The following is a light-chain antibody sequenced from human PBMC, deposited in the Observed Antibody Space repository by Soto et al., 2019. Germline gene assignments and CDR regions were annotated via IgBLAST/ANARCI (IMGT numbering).Light chain of an antibody. Sequence: QSALTQPPSASGSPGQSVTISCTGTSSDGGGYNYVSWYQQYPGKAPKLMIYEVSKGPSGVPDRFSGSKSGNTASLTVSGLPAEDEADYYCSSYAGSNTFIFGGGTKLTVL. CDR2: EVS. CDR3: SSYAGSNTFI. CDR1: SSDGGGYNY. V-gene: IGLV2-8*01. J-gene: IGLJ2*01.